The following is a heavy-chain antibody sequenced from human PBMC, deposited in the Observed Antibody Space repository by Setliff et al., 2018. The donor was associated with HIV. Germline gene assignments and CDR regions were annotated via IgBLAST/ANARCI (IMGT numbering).Heavy chain of an antibody. CDR1: GGSIRTGAYY. D-gene: IGHD3-22*01. CDR2: IYTSGST. CDR3: ARHVARFDYDTGGYYVSHFDY. V-gene: IGHV4-39*07. Sequence: PSETLSLTCTVSGGSIRTGAYYWGWIRQPPGKGLEWIGSIYTSGSTNYNPSLKTRVTLSVDTSKNQFSLRLSSVSAADTAAYFCARHVARFDYDTGGYYVSHFDYWGQGTLVTVSS. J-gene: IGHJ4*02.